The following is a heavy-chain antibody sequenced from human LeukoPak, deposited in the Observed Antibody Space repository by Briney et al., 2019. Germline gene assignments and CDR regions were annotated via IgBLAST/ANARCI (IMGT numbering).Heavy chain of an antibody. D-gene: IGHD2-15*01. CDR1: GFTFSSYA. J-gene: IGHJ4*02. CDR2: ISYDGSDK. V-gene: IGHV3-30*04. CDR3: AKDVGHCSGGSCSHFDY. Sequence: PGGSLRLSCAASGFTFSSYAMHWVRQAPGKGLEWVAVISYDGSDKYSADSVKGRFTISRDNSKNTLYLQMNSLRAEDTAVYYCAKDVGHCSGGSCSHFDYWGQGTLVTVSS.